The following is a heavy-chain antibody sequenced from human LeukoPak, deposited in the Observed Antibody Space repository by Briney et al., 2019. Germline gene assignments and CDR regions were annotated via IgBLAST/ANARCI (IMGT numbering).Heavy chain of an antibody. J-gene: IGHJ4*02. Sequence: GGSLRLSCAASGFTFSSYAMSWVRQAPGKGLEWASAISGSGGSTYYADSVKGRFTISRDNSKNTLYLQMNSLRAEDTAIYYCAKERNRSTSCYYYWGQGTLVTVSS. CDR2: ISGSGGST. CDR3: AKERNRSTSCYYY. V-gene: IGHV3-23*01. D-gene: IGHD2-2*01. CDR1: GFTFSSYA.